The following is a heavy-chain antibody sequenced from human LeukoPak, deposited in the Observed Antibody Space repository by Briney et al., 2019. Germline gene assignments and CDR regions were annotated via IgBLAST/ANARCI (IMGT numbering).Heavy chain of an antibody. Sequence: GESLKISCKGSGYSFTNYWIGWVRQMPGKGLEWMGIIYPGDSDTRYSPSFQGQVTISADKSISTAYLQWSSLKASDTAMYYCARSLGRYCSSTSCPSDYWGQGTLVTVSS. J-gene: IGHJ4*02. CDR1: GYSFTNYW. D-gene: IGHD2-2*01. CDR3: ARSLGRYCSSTSCPSDY. V-gene: IGHV5-51*01. CDR2: IYPGDSDT.